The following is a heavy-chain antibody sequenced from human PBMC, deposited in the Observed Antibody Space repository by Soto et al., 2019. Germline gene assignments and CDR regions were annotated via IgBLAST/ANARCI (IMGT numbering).Heavy chain of an antibody. D-gene: IGHD2-2*01. CDR3: AIINRLNIVVVPAAIDY. Sequence: ASVKVSCKASGYTFTSYGISWVRQAPGQGLEWMGWISAYNGNTNYAQKLQGRVTMTTDTSTSTAYMELRSLRSDDTAVYYCAIINRLNIVVVPAAIDYWGQGTLVTVSS. V-gene: IGHV1-18*01. J-gene: IGHJ4*02. CDR2: ISAYNGNT. CDR1: GYTFTSYG.